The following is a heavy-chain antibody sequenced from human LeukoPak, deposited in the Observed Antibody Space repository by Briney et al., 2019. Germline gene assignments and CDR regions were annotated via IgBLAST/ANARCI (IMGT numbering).Heavy chain of an antibody. J-gene: IGHJ3*02. D-gene: IGHD3-10*01. CDR1: GYSISSGYY. CDR3: ARDLYYYGSGSYSHDAFDI. Sequence: SETLPLTCTVSGYSISSGYYWGWIRQPPGKGLEWIGSIYHSGSTYYNPSLKSRVTISVDTSKNQFSLKLSSVTAADTAVYYCARDLYYYGSGSYSHDAFDIWGQGTMVTVSS. V-gene: IGHV4-38-2*02. CDR2: IYHSGST.